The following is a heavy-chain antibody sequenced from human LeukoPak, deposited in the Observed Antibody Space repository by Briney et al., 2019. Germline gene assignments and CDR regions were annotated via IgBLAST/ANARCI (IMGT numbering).Heavy chain of an antibody. J-gene: IGHJ4*02. CDR3: AKGEGYSSGGGYFDY. CDR1: GFTSSNYA. Sequence: PGGSLRLSCAASGFTSSNYAMSWVRQAPGKGLERVSGISGSVDSTYHADSVKGRFTISRDNSKNTVYLQMNSLRAEDTAVYYCAKGEGYSSGGGYFDYWGQGTLVTVSS. D-gene: IGHD6-25*01. V-gene: IGHV3-23*01. CDR2: ISGSVDST.